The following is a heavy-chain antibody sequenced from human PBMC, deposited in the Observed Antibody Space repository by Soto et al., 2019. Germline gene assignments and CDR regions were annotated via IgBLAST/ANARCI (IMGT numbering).Heavy chain of an antibody. D-gene: IGHD3-3*01. CDR2: INHTGGT. CDR3: ATRITVFGLLIPPFDP. V-gene: IGHV4-34*01. Sequence: PXGTLSLTGAVYGGSVNGYYWNWIRQPAGKGLEWIGEINHTGGTHYNPSLKSRVTMSVDTSKNQFSLRLSSVTAADTAIYYCATRITVFGLLIPPFDPWGQGTQVTVSS. J-gene: IGHJ5*02. CDR1: GGSVNGYY.